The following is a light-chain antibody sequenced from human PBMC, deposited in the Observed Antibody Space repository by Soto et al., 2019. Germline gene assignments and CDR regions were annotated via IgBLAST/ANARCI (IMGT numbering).Light chain of an antibody. J-gene: IGKJ1*01. CDR3: QQYGSSGT. V-gene: IGKV3-20*01. CDR1: QNISNN. Sequence: EIVMTQSPATLSVSPGESATLSCRSSQNISNNLAWYQQKPGQAPRLLFSDTSTRATGIPDRFSGSGSGTDFTLTISRLEPEDFAVYYCQQYGSSGTFGQGTKVDIK. CDR2: DTS.